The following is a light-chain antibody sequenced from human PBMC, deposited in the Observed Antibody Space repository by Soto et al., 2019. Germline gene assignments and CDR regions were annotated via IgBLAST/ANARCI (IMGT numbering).Light chain of an antibody. V-gene: IGKV3-20*01. CDR3: QQYGTSLYT. J-gene: IGKJ2*01. Sequence: EIVLTQSPGTLSLSPGDRATLSCRASQGVSSTYLAWYQQKPGQAPRLLIYGTSTRATGIPDRFSGSGSGTDFTLTISRLEPEDFAVYYCQQYGTSLYTFGQGTKLEIK. CDR1: QGVSSTY. CDR2: GTS.